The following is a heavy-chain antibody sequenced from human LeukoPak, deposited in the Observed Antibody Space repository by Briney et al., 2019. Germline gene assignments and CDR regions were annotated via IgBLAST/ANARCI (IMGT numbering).Heavy chain of an antibody. D-gene: IGHD2-15*01. CDR1: GFTFGDYA. Sequence: GGSLRLSCTASGFTFGDYAMTWVRQAPGKGLEWVSAISGSGGSTYYADSVKGRFTISRDNSKNTLYLQMNSLRAEDTAVYYCARVNQIVVVVAATQQYYNWFDPWGQGTLVTVSS. CDR2: ISGSGGST. CDR3: ARVNQIVVVVAATQQYYNWFDP. J-gene: IGHJ5*02. V-gene: IGHV3-23*01.